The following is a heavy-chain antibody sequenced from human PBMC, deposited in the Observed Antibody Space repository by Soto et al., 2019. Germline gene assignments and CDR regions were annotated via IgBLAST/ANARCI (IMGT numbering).Heavy chain of an antibody. D-gene: IGHD6-6*01. CDR3: ARDLRAAPRRGGMDV. CDR2: ISSSSSYI. CDR1: GFTFSSYS. J-gene: IGHJ6*02. V-gene: IGHV3-21*01. Sequence: PGGSLRLSCAASGFTFSSYSMNWVRQAPGKGLEWVSSISSSSSYIYYADSVKGRFTISRDNANNSLYLQMNSLRAEDTAVYYCARDLRAAPRRGGMDVWGQGTTVTVSS.